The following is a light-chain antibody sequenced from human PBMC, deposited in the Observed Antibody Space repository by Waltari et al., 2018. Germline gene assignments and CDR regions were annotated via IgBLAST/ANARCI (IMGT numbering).Light chain of an antibody. CDR2: AVA. V-gene: IGLV2-23*02. J-gene: IGLJ1*01. CDR1: SHDIGRYNL. Sequence: SALTQPASVSGSPGQSITISCTGTSHDIGRYNLCPWYQQHPGKAPTLILFAVAKRPSGVSSRFSGSKSGNIAALTISGLQAEDEADYYCCSYAGSSTFDVFGTGTKVTV. CDR3: CSYAGSSTFDV.